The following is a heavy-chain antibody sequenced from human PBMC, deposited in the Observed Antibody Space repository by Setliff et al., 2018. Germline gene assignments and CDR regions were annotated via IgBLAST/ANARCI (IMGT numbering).Heavy chain of an antibody. V-gene: IGHV4-31*03. CDR2: IYYSGST. CDR3: ARDPLTTNRRRAFDI. J-gene: IGHJ3*02. Sequence: PSETLSLTCTVSGGSISSRSYYWGWNRQPPGKGLEWIGYIYYSGSTYYNPSLKSRVTISVDTSKNQFSLKLSSVTAADTAVYYCARDPLTTNRRRAFDIWGQGTMVTVSS. D-gene: IGHD4-17*01. CDR1: GGSISSRSYY.